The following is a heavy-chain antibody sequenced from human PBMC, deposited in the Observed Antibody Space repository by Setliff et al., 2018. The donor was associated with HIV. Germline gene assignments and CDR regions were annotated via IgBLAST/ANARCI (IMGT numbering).Heavy chain of an antibody. CDR2: IKSKTDGGTT. J-gene: IGHJ6*03. V-gene: IGHV3-15*01. D-gene: IGHD7-27*01. CDR1: GFTFSNAW. Sequence: GGSLRLSCAASGFTFSNAWMSWVRQAPGKGLEWVGRIKSKTDGGTTDYAAPVKGRFTISRDDSKNTLYLQMNSLRAEDTAVYYCARHPNLGYYYYMDVWGKGTTVTVSS. CDR3: ARHPNLGYYYYMDV.